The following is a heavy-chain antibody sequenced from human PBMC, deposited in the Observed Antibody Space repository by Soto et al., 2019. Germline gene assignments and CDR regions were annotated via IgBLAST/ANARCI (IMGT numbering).Heavy chain of an antibody. J-gene: IGHJ1*01. V-gene: IGHV3-33*01. Sequence: GGSLRLSCAASGFTFSSYGMHWVRQAPGKGLEWVAVIWYDGSNKYYADSVKGRFTISRDNSKNTLYLQMNSPRAEDTAVYYCARDSSSWYIGYFQHWGQGTLVTVSS. D-gene: IGHD6-13*01. CDR3: ARDSSSWYIGYFQH. CDR2: IWYDGSNK. CDR1: GFTFSSYG.